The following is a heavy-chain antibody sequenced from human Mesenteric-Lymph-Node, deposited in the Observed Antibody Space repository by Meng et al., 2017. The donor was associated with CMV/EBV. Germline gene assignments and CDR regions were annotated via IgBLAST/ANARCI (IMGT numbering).Heavy chain of an antibody. CDR3: ATSRTLDY. J-gene: IGHJ4*02. CDR1: AFTFSGYA. CDR2: ISYDGSNK. Sequence: GESLKISCAASAFTFSGYAMYWVRQAPGKGLDWVAVISYDGSNKYYADSVKGRITISRDNSKNTLYLQMNSLRVEDTAVYYCATSRTLDYWGQGTLVTVSS. V-gene: IGHV3-30*04.